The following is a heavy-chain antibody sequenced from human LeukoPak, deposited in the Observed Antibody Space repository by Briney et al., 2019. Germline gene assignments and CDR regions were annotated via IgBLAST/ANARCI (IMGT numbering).Heavy chain of an antibody. CDR1: GGSISSYY. CDR2: IYYSGST. CDR3: ARETDDFWSGYYLN. D-gene: IGHD3-3*01. V-gene: IGHV4-59*01. Sequence: SETLSLTCTVSGGSISSYYWSWIRQPPGKGLEWIGYIYYSGSTNYNPSLKSRVTISVDTSKNQFSLKLSSVTAADTAVYYCARETDDFWSGYYLNWGQGTLATVSS. J-gene: IGHJ4*02.